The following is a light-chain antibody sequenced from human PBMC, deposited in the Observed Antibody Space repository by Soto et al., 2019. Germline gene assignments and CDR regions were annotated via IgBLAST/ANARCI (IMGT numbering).Light chain of an antibody. V-gene: IGKV1-8*01. CDR1: QGISSY. CDR2: AAS. CDR3: QQYNDWPPT. J-gene: IGKJ1*01. Sequence: AIRMTQSPSSLAASTRHRVTITRRASQGISSYLAWYQQKPGKAPKLLIYAASTRATGIPARFSGSGSGTEFTLSIGSLQSEDFAVYCCQQYNDWPPTFGQGTKVDIK.